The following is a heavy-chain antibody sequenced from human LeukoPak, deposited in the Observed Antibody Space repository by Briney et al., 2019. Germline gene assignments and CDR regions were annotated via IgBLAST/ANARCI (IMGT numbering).Heavy chain of an antibody. V-gene: IGHV4-34*01. J-gene: IGHJ6*02. CDR1: GGSFSGYY. CDR3: ARDSSSWYLDYYYGMDV. CDR2: INHSGST. D-gene: IGHD6-13*01. Sequence: PSETLSLTCAVYGGSFSGYYWSWIRQPPGKGLEWIGEINHSGSTNYNPSLKSRVTISVDTSKNQFSLKLSSVTAADTAVNYCARDSSSWYLDYYYGMDVWGQGTTVTVSS.